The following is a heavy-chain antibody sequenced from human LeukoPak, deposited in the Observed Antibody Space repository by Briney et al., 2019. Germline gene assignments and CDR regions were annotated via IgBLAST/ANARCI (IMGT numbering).Heavy chain of an antibody. Sequence: GGSLRLSCAASGFTFSSDAMSWVRQAPGKGLEWVSAISGSGGSTYYADSVKGRFTISRDNSKNTLYLQMNSLRAEDTAVYYCAKVTRRGQTSPFDYWGQGTLVTVSS. CDR1: GFTFSSDA. CDR3: AKVTRRGQTSPFDY. D-gene: IGHD3-10*01. CDR2: ISGSGGST. J-gene: IGHJ4*02. V-gene: IGHV3-23*01.